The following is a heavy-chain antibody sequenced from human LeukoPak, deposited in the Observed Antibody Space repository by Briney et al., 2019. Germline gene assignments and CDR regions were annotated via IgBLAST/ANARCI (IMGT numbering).Heavy chain of an antibody. J-gene: IGHJ4*02. D-gene: IGHD2-2*01. V-gene: IGHV4-59*01. CDR1: GVSIDSYY. CDR2: IYYTGST. CDR3: ARVYQSAEYYFDY. Sequence: SETLSLTCTVSGVSIDSYYWSWIRQPPGKGLEWIGYIYYTGSTEYHPSLKSRVTISLDTSKNQFSLKLTSVAAADTAVYYCARVYQSAEYYFDYWGQGNLVSVSS.